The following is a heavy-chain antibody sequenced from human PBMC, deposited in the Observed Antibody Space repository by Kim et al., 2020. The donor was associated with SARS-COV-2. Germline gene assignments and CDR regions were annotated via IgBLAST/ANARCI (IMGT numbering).Heavy chain of an antibody. Sequence: ASVKVSCKASGYTFTSYAMHWVRQAPGQRLEWMGWINAGNGNTKYSQKFQGRVTITRDTSASTAYMELGSLRSEDTAVYYCARGRRMVRVVIIPWFDPWGQGTLVTVSS. CDR3: ARGRRMVRVVIIPWFDP. CDR2: INAGNGNT. V-gene: IGHV1-3*01. D-gene: IGHD3-10*01. CDR1: GYTFTSYA. J-gene: IGHJ5*02.